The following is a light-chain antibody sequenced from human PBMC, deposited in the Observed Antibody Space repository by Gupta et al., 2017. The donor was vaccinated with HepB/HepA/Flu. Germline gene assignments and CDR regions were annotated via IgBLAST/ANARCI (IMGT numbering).Light chain of an antibody. CDR1: SSDVGGYNY. Sequence: QSARTQPRSVSGSPGQSVTISCTGTSSDVGGYNYVSWYQQHPGKAPKLMIYDVSKRPSGVPDRFSGSKSGNTASLTISGLQAEDEADYYCCSYAGSYTLEVFGGGTKLTVL. CDR2: DVS. CDR3: CSYAGSYTLEV. V-gene: IGLV2-11*01. J-gene: IGLJ2*01.